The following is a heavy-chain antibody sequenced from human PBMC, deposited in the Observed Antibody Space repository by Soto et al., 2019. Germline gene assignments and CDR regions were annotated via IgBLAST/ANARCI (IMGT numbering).Heavy chain of an antibody. V-gene: IGHV4-39*01. CDR1: SGSISSTIYS. CDR3: ARHVSAAGTEWFDP. Sequence: SETLSLTCTVSSGSISSTIYSWDWIRQPPGKGLEWIGSIFYSGSTYYNPSLKSRVTISVDTSKNQFSLTLTSVTAADTAVYYCARHVSAAGTEWFDPWGQGTLVTVSS. D-gene: IGHD6-13*01. J-gene: IGHJ5*02. CDR2: IFYSGST.